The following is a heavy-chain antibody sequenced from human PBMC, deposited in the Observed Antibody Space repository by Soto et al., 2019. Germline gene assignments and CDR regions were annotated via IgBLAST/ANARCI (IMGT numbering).Heavy chain of an antibody. CDR3: TRGKSIVVAEGY. J-gene: IGHJ4*02. D-gene: IGHD6-19*01. CDR2: ISAINGAT. V-gene: IGHV1-18*01. CDR1: GYTFATYG. Sequence: QVQLVQSGGEVMKPGASVKVSCKASGYTFATYGVSWVRQAPGQGLEWVGWISAINGATRSAQKFQDRGIMTTDTSTSSALMELRSLSSDDTAIYYCTRGKSIVVAEGYWGQGTRVTVSS.